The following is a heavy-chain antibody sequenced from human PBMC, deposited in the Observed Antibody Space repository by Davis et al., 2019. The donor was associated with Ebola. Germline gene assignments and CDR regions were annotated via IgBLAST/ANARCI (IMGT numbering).Heavy chain of an antibody. CDR3: ARDEWELLSGFYGY. D-gene: IGHD1-26*01. Sequence: KFQGRVTITRDTSASTAYMELSSLRSDDTAVYYCARDEWELLSGFYGYWGQGTLVTVSS. V-gene: IGHV1-3*01. J-gene: IGHJ4*02.